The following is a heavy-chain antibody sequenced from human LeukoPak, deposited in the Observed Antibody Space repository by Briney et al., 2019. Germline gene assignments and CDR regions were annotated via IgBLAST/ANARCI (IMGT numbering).Heavy chain of an antibody. J-gene: IGHJ3*02. D-gene: IGHD1-26*01. Sequence: GGSLRLSCAASGFSIMNSAMNWVRQASGKGLEWVSGISWNSGSIGYADSVKGRFTISRDNARNSLHLQMNSLRAEDTALYHCVKDYSRSHRYAFDIWGQGTMVTVSS. CDR3: VKDYSRSHRYAFDI. CDR1: GFSIMNSA. V-gene: IGHV3-9*01. CDR2: ISWNSGSI.